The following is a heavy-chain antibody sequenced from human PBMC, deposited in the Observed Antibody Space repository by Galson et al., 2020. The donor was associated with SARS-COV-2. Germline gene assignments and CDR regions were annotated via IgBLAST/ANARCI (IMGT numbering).Heavy chain of an antibody. D-gene: IGHD2-2*01. CDR2: ISYDGGNK. CDR3: ARSAVPADAYYYYGMDV. J-gene: IGHJ6*02. CDR1: GFTFSSYA. Sequence: GGSLRLSCVASGFTFSSYAMHWVRQAPGKGLEWVEVISYDGGNKYYADSVTGRFTISRDNSKNTLNLQMNSLRVEDTAVYYCARSAVPADAYYYYGMDVWGQGTTVIVSS. V-gene: IGHV3-30*04.